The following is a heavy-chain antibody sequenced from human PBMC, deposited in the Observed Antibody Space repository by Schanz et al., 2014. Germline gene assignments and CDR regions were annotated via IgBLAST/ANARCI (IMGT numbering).Heavy chain of an antibody. D-gene: IGHD4-17*01. V-gene: IGHV3-23*04. CDR1: GFTFSTHA. CDR3: ARKMKLGVYGGKGHDSLDI. CDR2: ILGLASTT. J-gene: IGHJ3*02. Sequence: EVQLVESGGGLVQPGGSLRLSCTASGFTFSTHAMSWVRQAPGKGLEWVSAILGLASTTYYADSVKGRFTISRDNSKNLLYLQMNSLRAEDTAVYYCARKMKLGVYGGKGHDSLDIWGQGTMVTVSS.